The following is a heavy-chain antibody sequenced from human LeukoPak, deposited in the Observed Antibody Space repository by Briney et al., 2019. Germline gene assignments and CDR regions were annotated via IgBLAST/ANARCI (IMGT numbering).Heavy chain of an antibody. CDR1: GFTFSNYA. J-gene: IGHJ6*02. CDR3: AKRDLAVAGTWYYYGMDV. CDR2: MTGTGGNT. Sequence: GGSLRLSCVASGFTFSNYAMTWVRQAPGKGLEWVSGMTGTGGNTYYAGSVRGRFTISRDNSKNTLYLQMNSLRADDTAVYYCAKRDLAVAGTWYYYGMDVWGQGTTVTVSS. V-gene: IGHV3-23*01. D-gene: IGHD6-19*01.